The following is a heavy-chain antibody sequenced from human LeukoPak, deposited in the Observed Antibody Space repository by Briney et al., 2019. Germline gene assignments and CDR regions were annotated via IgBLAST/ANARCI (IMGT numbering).Heavy chain of an antibody. CDR3: TTDRRVYSAIYNLDLNVFDY. D-gene: IGHD1-26*01. Sequence: PGDSLRLSCAASGFSFTDAWMSWVRQAPGKGLEWVGRIKSKTDGGTTNYAAFVEGRFTISRDDSKNMLYLQMNSLKTEDTAVYFCTTDRRVYSAIYNLDLNVFDYWGQGTLVTVSS. CDR1: GFSFTDAW. CDR2: IKSKTDGGTT. V-gene: IGHV3-15*01. J-gene: IGHJ4*02.